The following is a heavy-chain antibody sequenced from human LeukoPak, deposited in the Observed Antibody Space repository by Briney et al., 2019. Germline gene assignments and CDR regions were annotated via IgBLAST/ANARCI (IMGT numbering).Heavy chain of an antibody. CDR3: SRGPRFDP. V-gene: IGHV1-8*01. CDR1: GYSFNIYE. J-gene: IGHJ5*02. Sequence: ASVKVSRKTSGYSFNIYEINWVRQATGQGLEWMGWVNPNSGDTDCAQKFQGRLTMTRNTSISTAYMELSGLRLEDTAVYYCSRGPRFDPWGQGTQVTVPS. CDR2: VNPNSGDT.